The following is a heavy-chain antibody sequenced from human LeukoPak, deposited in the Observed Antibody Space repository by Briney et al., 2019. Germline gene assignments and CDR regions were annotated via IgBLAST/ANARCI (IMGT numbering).Heavy chain of an antibody. Sequence: VGSLRLSCAASGFTFRSYAMSWVCQAPGKGLEWGSSVTGDGETTFYADSVKGRFSVSRDNSRNTLFLTMNSLRVEDTALYYCAKDYLGQLVMFDVWGQGTMVTVSS. CDR1: GFTFRSYA. CDR2: VTGDGETT. J-gene: IGHJ3*01. CDR3: AKDYLGQLVMFDV. D-gene: IGHD6-13*01. V-gene: IGHV3-23*01.